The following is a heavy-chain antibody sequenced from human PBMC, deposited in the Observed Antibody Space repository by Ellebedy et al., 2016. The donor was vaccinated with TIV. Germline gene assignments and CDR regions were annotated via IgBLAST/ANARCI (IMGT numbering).Heavy chain of an antibody. CDR2: ITSGGGST. D-gene: IGHD3-22*01. Sequence: GGSLRLSCAAYGFSFNNYVMSWVRQAPGKGLEWVSTITSGGGSTYYADSVKGRFTISRDNSKNPLYLQMNSLRAEDTAVYYCAKVDQEPYSGSDAFDIWGQGTMVTVSS. J-gene: IGHJ3*02. CDR1: GFSFNNYV. V-gene: IGHV3-23*01. CDR3: AKVDQEPYSGSDAFDI.